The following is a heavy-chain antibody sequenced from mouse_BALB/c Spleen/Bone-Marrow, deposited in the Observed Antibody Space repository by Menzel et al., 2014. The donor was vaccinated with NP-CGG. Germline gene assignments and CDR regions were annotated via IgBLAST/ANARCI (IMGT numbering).Heavy chain of an antibody. CDR3: ARRYGSSRYYFDY. CDR1: GYSFTSYY. Sequence: QVQLQQSGPELVKPGASVKISCKASGYSFTSYYIHWVKQRPGQGLEWIGWIFPGSGNTKYNEKFKGKATLTADTSSSTAYMQLSSLTSEDSAVDFCARRYGSSRYYFDYWGQGTTRTVSS. V-gene: IGHV1-66*01. D-gene: IGHD1-1*01. CDR2: IFPGSGNT. J-gene: IGHJ2*01.